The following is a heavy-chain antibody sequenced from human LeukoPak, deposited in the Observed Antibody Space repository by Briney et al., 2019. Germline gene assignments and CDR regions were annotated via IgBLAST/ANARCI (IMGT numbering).Heavy chain of an antibody. D-gene: IGHD3-10*01. J-gene: IGHJ4*02. CDR3: AKSARITMVRGVKSANDY. V-gene: IGHV3-23*01. CDR2: ISGSGGST. Sequence: GGSLRLSCAASGFTFSSYSMNWVRQAPGKGLEWVSAISGSGGSTYYADSVKGRFTISRDNSKNTLYLQMNSLRAEDTAVYYCAKSARITMVRGVKSANDYWGQGTLVTVSS. CDR1: GFTFSSYS.